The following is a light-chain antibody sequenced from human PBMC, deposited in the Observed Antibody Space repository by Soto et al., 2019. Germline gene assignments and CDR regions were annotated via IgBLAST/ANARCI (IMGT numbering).Light chain of an antibody. Sequence: QSALTQPASVSGSPGQSITISCTGNSSDVGSYNLVSWYQQHPGKAPKLMNYEVSKRPSGVSNRFSGSKSGNTASLTISGLQAEDEADYYCCSYAGSSTPPYNFGTGTKVTVL. CDR3: CSYAGSSTPPYN. CDR1: SSDVGSYNL. CDR2: EVS. V-gene: IGLV2-23*02. J-gene: IGLJ1*01.